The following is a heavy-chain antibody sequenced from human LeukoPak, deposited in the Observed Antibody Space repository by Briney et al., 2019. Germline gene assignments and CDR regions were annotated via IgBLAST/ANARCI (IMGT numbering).Heavy chain of an antibody. CDR1: EYSFTTYW. CDR3: ASGMVGGTGGGYFDY. V-gene: IGHV5-51*01. D-gene: IGHD6-19*01. J-gene: IGHJ4*02. Sequence: GESLKISCKGSEYSFTTYWIGWVRQMPGKGLEWMGIIYPGDSVTRYSPSFQGQVTISADKSISTAYLQWSSLKASDTAMYYCASGMVGGTGGGYFDYWGQGTLVTVSS. CDR2: IYPGDSVT.